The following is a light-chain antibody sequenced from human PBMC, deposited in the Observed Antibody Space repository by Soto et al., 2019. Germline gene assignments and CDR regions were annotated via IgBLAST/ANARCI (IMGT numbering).Light chain of an antibody. V-gene: IGLV2-14*01. CDR3: SSYTSSSLRV. Sequence: QSAPTQPASVSGSPGQSITISCTGTSSDVGGYNYVSWYQQHPGKAPKLMIYEVSTRPSGVSNRFSGSKSGNTASLTISGLQAEDEADYYCSSYTSSSLRVFGGGTKLTVL. CDR1: SSDVGGYNY. J-gene: IGLJ3*02. CDR2: EVS.